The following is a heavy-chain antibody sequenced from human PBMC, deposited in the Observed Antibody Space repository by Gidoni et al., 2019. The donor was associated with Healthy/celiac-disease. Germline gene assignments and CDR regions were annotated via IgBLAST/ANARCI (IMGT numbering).Heavy chain of an antibody. D-gene: IGHD3-16*02. CDR3: ATGGRITFGGVIFRSYYYYMDV. Sequence: QVQLVQSGAEVKKPGASVKVSCKVSGYPLTEFSLHWVRQAPGKGLEWMGGFDPEDGETIYAQKLQGRVTMTEETSTDTAYMELSSLRSEDTAVYYCATGGRITFGGVIFRSYYYYMDVWGKGTTVTVSS. CDR2: FDPEDGET. J-gene: IGHJ6*03. CDR1: GYPLTEFS. V-gene: IGHV1-24*01.